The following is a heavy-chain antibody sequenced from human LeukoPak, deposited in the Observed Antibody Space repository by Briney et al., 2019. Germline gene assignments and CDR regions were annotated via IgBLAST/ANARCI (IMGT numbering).Heavy chain of an antibody. CDR3: ARGWLAETTVVTPYNY. J-gene: IGHJ4*02. V-gene: IGHV1-69*13. Sequence: SVKVSCKASGGTFSSYAISWVRQAPGQGLEWMGGIIPIFGTANYAQKFQGRVTITADESTSTAYMELSSLRSEDTAVYYCARGWLAETTVVTPYNYWGQGTLVAVSS. CDR1: GGTFSSYA. CDR2: IIPIFGTA. D-gene: IGHD4-23*01.